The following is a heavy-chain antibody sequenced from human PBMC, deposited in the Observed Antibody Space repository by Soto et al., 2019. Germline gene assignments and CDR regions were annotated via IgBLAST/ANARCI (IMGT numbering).Heavy chain of an antibody. J-gene: IGHJ4*02. V-gene: IGHV4-31*11. CDR3: ASTKATYYDVLSGYFRVFDY. CDR2: ISKTGFT. CDR1: GDSISSGAYY. D-gene: IGHD3-3*01. Sequence: QVQLQESGPGLVKPSQTLSLTCAVSGDSISSGAYYWSWIRQHPGKGLEWIGYISKTGFTYYNPSLKSRLTLSEDTSKNQFSLNLSSVTAADTAVYYCASTKATYYDVLSGYFRVFDYWGQGTLVTVSS.